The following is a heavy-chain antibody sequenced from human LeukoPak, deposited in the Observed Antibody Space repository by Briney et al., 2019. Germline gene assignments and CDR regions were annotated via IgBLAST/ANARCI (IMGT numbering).Heavy chain of an antibody. J-gene: IGHJ5*01. CDR3: ARDSGQLRPQKNWFES. D-gene: IGHD5-24*01. V-gene: IGHV1-2*06. CDR2: INPNSGGT. Sequence: ASVKVSCKTSGYIFTGYYMHWVRQAPGQGLEWMGRINPNSGGTNYAQNFQGRVTMTRDTSISTAYMELSRLRSDDTAVYYCARDSGQLRPQKNWFESWGQGTLLTVSS. CDR1: GYIFTGYY.